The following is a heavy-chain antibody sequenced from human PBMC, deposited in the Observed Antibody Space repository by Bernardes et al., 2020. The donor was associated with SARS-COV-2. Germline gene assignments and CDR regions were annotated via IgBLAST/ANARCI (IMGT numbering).Heavy chain of an antibody. Sequence: GGSLRLSCAASGFSLSSYAMTWVRQAPGKGLEWISYSSISGFNSDYADSVKGRFTISRDNAKNTLFLQMNSLRAEDTAVYYCTRAGAASWLDYWGQGTLVTVSS. V-gene: IGHV3-48*03. D-gene: IGHD1-26*01. CDR3: TRAGAASWLDY. J-gene: IGHJ4*02. CDR2: SSISGFNS. CDR1: GFSLSSYA.